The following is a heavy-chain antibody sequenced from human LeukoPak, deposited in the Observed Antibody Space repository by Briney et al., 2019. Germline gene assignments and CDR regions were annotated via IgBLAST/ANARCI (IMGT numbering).Heavy chain of an antibody. CDR3: GKGCDSSSWRGDHWFDP. V-gene: IGHV4-4*07. Sequence: SETLSLTCTVSGGFISTYYWSWIRQPAGKGLEWIGRIYSSGSTNYNPSLKSRATMSVDTSKNPFSLKLSSVNAADTAVYYCGKGCDSSSWRGDHWFDPWGQGTLVTVSS. CDR1: GGFISTYY. D-gene: IGHD6-13*01. CDR2: IYSSGST. J-gene: IGHJ5*02.